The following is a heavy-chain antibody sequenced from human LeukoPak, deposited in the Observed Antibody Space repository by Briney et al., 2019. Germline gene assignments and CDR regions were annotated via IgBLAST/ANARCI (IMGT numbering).Heavy chain of an antibody. CDR2: ISGTGDRT. J-gene: IGHJ4*02. D-gene: IGHD1-26*01. Sequence: GGSLRLSCAASGFTFSNYAMSWVRQAPGKGLEWVSAISGTGDRTYYADSVKGRFTISRDTSKNRLYLQMNSLRAEDTAVYYCVRSGGYWGQGTLVTVSS. CDR3: VRSGGY. V-gene: IGHV3-23*01. CDR1: GFTFSNYA.